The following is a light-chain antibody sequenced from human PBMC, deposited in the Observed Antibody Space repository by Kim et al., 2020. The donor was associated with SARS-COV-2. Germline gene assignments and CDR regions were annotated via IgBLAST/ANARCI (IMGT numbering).Light chain of an antibody. Sequence: SYELTQPPSVSVAPGKTARITCGGNNIGSKSVHWCQQKPGQAPVLVIYYDSDRPSGIPERFSGSNSGNTATLTISRVEAGDEADYYCQVWDSSRDHWVFG. J-gene: IGLJ3*02. V-gene: IGLV3-21*04. CDR3: QVWDSSRDHWV. CDR2: YDS. CDR1: NIGSKS.